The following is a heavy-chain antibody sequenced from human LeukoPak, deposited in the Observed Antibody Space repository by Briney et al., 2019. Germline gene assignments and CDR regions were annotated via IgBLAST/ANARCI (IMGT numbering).Heavy chain of an antibody. CDR2: IRYDGSNK. J-gene: IGHJ4*02. CDR3: ARDVYYGSGSPRLDY. Sequence: GGSLRLSCAASGFTFSSYEMNWVRQAPGKGLEWVAFIRYDGSNKYYADSVKGRFTISRDNSKNTLYLQMNSLRAEDTAVYYCARDVYYGSGSPRLDYWGQGTLVTVSS. D-gene: IGHD3-10*01. CDR1: GFTFSSYE. V-gene: IGHV3-30*02.